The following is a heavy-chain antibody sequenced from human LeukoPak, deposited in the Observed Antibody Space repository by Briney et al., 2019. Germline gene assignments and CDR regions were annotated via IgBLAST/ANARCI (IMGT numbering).Heavy chain of an antibody. Sequence: AASVKVPCKASGYTFTKYGISWVRQAPGQGLEWMGIINPSGGSTSYAQKFQGRVTMTRDMSTSTVYMELSSLRSEDTAVYYCARVTTVANWYFDLWGRGTLVTVSS. CDR1: GYTFTKYG. D-gene: IGHD4-23*01. V-gene: IGHV1-46*01. CDR3: ARVTTVANWYFDL. CDR2: INPSGGST. J-gene: IGHJ2*01.